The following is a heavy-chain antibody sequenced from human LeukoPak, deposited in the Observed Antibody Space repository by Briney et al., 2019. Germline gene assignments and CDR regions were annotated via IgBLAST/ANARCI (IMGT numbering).Heavy chain of an antibody. CDR2: ISFDGSSK. J-gene: IGHJ4*02. V-gene: IGHV3-30-3*01. D-gene: IGHD6-19*01. CDR3: ARGGAVAPKFNFDY. Sequence: GGSLRLSCAASGFTFSSYAIHWVRQAPGKGLEWVAVISFDGSSKYYADSVKGRFTISRDNSKNSLYLQMNSLRAEDTAVYYCARGGAVAPKFNFDYWGQGTLVTVSS. CDR1: GFTFSSYA.